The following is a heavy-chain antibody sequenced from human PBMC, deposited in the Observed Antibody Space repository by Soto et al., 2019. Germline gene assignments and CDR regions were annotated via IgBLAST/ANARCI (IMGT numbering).Heavy chain of an antibody. CDR1: GYTFKNYG. J-gene: IGHJ4*02. V-gene: IGHV1-18*01. CDR2: ISGYNGNT. D-gene: IGHD4-17*01. Sequence: QIQLVQSGAEVKNPGASVKVSCKASGYTFKNYGIIWVRQAPGQGLEWVGWISGYNGNTKYEKKFQGRVTLTTETSTSTAYMELRILRSDDTDVYYSARPFYGDHGIVDYWGRGTLVTVSS. CDR3: ARPFYGDHGIVDY.